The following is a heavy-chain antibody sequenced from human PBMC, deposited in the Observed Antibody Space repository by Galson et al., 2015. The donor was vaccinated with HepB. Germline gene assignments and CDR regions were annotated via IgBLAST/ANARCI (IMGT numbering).Heavy chain of an antibody. CDR3: TTVYYDFWSGHHNYFDY. J-gene: IGHJ4*02. D-gene: IGHD3-3*01. Sequence: SLRLSCAASGFTFSNAWMSWVRQAPGKGLEWVGRIKSKTDGGTTDYAAPVKGRFTISRDDSKNTLYLQMSSLKTEDTAVYYCTTVYYDFWSGHHNYFDYWGQGTLVTVSS. CDR1: GFTFSNAW. CDR2: IKSKTDGGTT. V-gene: IGHV3-15*01.